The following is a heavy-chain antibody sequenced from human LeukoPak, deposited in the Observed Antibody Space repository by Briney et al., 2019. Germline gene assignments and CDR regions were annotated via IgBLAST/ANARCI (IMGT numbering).Heavy chain of an antibody. CDR2: IIPIFGTA. CDR3: ARVTYYGDYAFNY. D-gene: IGHD4-17*01. Sequence: VASVKVSCKASGGTFSSYAISWVRQAPGQGLEWMGGIIPIFGTANYAQKFQGRVTITADESTSTAYMELSSLRSEDTAVYYCARVTYYGDYAFNYWGQGTLVTVSS. V-gene: IGHV1-69*13. CDR1: GGTFSSYA. J-gene: IGHJ4*02.